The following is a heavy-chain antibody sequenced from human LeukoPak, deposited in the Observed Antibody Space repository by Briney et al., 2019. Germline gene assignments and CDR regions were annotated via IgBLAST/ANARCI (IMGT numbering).Heavy chain of an antibody. D-gene: IGHD3-22*01. Sequence: PSETLSLTCTVSGGSISNYYWSWIRQPPGKGLEWIGYIYYSGTTNYNPSLKSRVTISVDTSKNQFSLQLNSVTPEDTAVYYCARAENYYDSSGYYYVDYWGQGTLVTVSS. V-gene: IGHV4-59*12. CDR1: GGSISNYY. CDR3: ARAENYYDSSGYYYVDY. CDR2: IYYSGTT. J-gene: IGHJ4*02.